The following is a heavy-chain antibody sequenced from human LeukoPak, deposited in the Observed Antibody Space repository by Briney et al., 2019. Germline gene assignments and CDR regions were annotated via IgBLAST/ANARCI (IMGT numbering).Heavy chain of an antibody. J-gene: IGHJ3*02. CDR2: ISGYNGNT. V-gene: IGHV1-18*01. CDR1: GYTFTSYG. D-gene: IGHD3-9*01. CDR3: ARDIGIRYFDWLLSDWDDAFDI. Sequence: ASVKVSCKASGYTFTSYGITWVRQAPGQGLEWMGWISGYNGNTNYAQKLQGRVTMTTDTSTSTAYMELRSLRSDDTAVYYCARDIGIRYFDWLLSDWDDAFDIWGQGTMVTVSS.